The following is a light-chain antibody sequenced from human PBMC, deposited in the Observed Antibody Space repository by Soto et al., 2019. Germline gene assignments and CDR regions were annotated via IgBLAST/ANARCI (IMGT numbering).Light chain of an antibody. V-gene: IGKV3-15*01. Sequence: EIVMTQSPATLSMSPGEIATLSCRASQSVSIKLAWYQQKPGQAPRLLIYDTSTRATGIPARFSGSGSGTDFTLTISSLEPEDFAVYYCQQFRTSPITFGQGTRLEIK. CDR3: QQFRTSPIT. CDR1: QSVSIK. CDR2: DTS. J-gene: IGKJ5*01.